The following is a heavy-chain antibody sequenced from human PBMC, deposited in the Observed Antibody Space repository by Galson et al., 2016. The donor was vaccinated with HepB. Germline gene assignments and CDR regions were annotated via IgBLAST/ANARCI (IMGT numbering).Heavy chain of an antibody. CDR1: GDSISSTYW. CDR3: AAYPVDFSY. CDR2: ITPSGGT. D-gene: IGHD3/OR15-3a*01. V-gene: IGHV4-4*02. Sequence: SETLSLTCAVSGDSISSTYWRSWGRQPPGKGLEWIGEITPSGGTNYNPSLRSRVTISEDRYKNQFSLRLSSVTAADTAVYYCAAYPVDFSYWGQGMLVTVSS. J-gene: IGHJ4*02.